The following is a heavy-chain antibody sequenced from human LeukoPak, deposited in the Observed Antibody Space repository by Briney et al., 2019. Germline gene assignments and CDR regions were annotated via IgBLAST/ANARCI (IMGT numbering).Heavy chain of an antibody. CDR1: GFTFSSYA. D-gene: IGHD3-10*01. J-gene: IGHJ4*02. V-gene: IGHV3-30-3*01. Sequence: GRSLRLSCAASGFTFSSYAMHWVRQAPGKGLEWVAVISYDGSNKYYADSVKGRFTISRDNSKNTLYLQMNSLRAEDTAVYYCARTPYYYGSGSHYYFDYWGQGTLVTVSS. CDR3: ARTPYYYGSGSHYYFDY. CDR2: ISYDGSNK.